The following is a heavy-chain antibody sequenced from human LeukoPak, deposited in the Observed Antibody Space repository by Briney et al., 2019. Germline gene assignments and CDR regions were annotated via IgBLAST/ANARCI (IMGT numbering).Heavy chain of an antibody. CDR1: GDFFNDYA. CDR2: ISTYNGNT. V-gene: IGHV1-18*01. Sequence: ASVKVSCKASGDFFNDYAFNWVRQAPGQGLEWMGWISTYNGNTKYAQKFQVRLTMTTDTSTTTAYMELRSLRSDDTAVYYCARLPSDDFWSGYYFKGHFDHWGQGTPVTVSS. CDR3: ARLPSDDFWSGYYFKGHFDH. D-gene: IGHD3-3*01. J-gene: IGHJ4*02.